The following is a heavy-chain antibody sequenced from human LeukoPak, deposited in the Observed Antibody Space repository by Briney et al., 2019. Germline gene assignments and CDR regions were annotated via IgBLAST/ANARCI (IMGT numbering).Heavy chain of an antibody. CDR2: IYYSGGT. J-gene: IGHJ4*02. CDR1: GGSSTTYY. V-gene: IGHV4-59*13. CDR3: ARDNPANYFDP. D-gene: IGHD2-15*01. Sequence: SETLSLTCTVSGGSSTTYYWSWIRQSPGKRLEWIGYIYYSGGTHYNPSLKSRVTISIDTSKNQFSLRLNSVTPADTAIYYCARDNPANYFDPWGQGTLVTVSS.